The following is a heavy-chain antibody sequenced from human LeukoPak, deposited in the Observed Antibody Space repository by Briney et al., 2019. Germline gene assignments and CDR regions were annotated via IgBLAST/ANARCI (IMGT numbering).Heavy chain of an antibody. J-gene: IGHJ4*02. V-gene: IGHV3-74*01. CDR1: GFTFSSYW. CDR2: IRSDGSST. D-gene: IGHD4-11*01. CDR3: ARDDYNRH. Sequence: GGSLRLSCAASGFTFSSYWMHWVRQAPGKGLVWVSRIRSDGSSTTYADSVKGRFTISRDNTKNTLYLQMNSLRAGDTAVYYCARDDYNRHWGQGTLVTVSS.